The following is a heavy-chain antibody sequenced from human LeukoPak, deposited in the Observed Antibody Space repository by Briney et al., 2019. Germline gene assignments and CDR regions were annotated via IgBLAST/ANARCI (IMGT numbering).Heavy chain of an antibody. CDR2: ISNSGGSI. J-gene: IGHJ4*02. Sequence: GGSLRLSCAASGFTFSSYTMSWVRQAPGKGLERVSSISNSGGSIYYADSVKGRFTISRDNSKNTLYLQMNSLRAEDTAVYHCAKLPYFAYFDYWGQGTLVSVSS. CDR3: AKLPYFAYFDY. D-gene: IGHD3-9*01. V-gene: IGHV3-23*01. CDR1: GFTFSSYT.